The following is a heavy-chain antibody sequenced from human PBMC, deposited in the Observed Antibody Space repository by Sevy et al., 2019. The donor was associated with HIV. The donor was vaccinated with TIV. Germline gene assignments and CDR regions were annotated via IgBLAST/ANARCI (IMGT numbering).Heavy chain of an antibody. CDR1: GFTFSSYA. Sequence: GGSLRLSCAASGFTFSSYAMSWVRLAPGKGLEWVSAISGSGGSTYYADSVKGRFTISRDNSKNTLYLQMNSLRAEDTAVYYCAKNGLPPLPLASPNYYYYYGMDVWGQGTTVTVSS. D-gene: IGHD3-3*02. CDR3: AKNGLPPLPLASPNYYYYYGMDV. J-gene: IGHJ6*02. CDR2: ISGSGGST. V-gene: IGHV3-23*01.